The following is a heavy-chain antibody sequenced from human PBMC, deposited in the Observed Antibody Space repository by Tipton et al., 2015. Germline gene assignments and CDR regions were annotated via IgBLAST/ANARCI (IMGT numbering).Heavy chain of an antibody. CDR2: ISSGSSTK. D-gene: IGHD4-11*01. J-gene: IGHJ6*02. CDR1: GFTFSSYN. Sequence: SLRLSCAASGFTFSSYNMNWVRQAPGKGLEWVSYISSGSSTKYYADSVKGRFTISRDNSKNTVYLQMNSLRAEDTAVYYCAKRDYRPYYYGMDVWGQGTTVTVSS. V-gene: IGHV3-48*01. CDR3: AKRDYRPYYYGMDV.